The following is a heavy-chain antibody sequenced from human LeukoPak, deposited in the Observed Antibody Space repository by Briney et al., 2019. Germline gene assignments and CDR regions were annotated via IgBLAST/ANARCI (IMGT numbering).Heavy chain of an antibody. Sequence: GGSLRLSCAASGFTFSSYGMSWVRQAPGKGLEWVSAISGSGGSTYYADSVKGRFTISRDNSKNTLYLQMNSLRAEDTAVYYCAKAPSGSYYFGHYYYYYMDVWGKGTTVTISS. V-gene: IGHV3-23*01. CDR1: GFTFSSYG. J-gene: IGHJ6*03. CDR2: ISGSGGST. D-gene: IGHD1-26*01. CDR3: AKAPSGSYYFGHYYYYYMDV.